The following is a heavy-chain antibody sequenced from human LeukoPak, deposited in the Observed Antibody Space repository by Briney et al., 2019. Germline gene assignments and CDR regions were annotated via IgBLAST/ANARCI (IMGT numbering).Heavy chain of an antibody. J-gene: IGHJ4*02. CDR2: ISYDGSNK. CDR3: ARETEAFDY. V-gene: IGHV3-30-3*01. Sequence: GGSLRLSCAASGFTFSSYAMHWVRQAPGKGLEWVAVISYDGSNKYYADSVKGRFTISRDNSKNTLYLQMNSLRAEDTAVYYCARETEAFDYWGQGTLVTVSS. CDR1: GFTFSSYA.